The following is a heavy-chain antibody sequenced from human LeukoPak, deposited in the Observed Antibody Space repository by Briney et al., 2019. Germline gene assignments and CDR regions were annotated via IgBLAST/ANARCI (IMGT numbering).Heavy chain of an antibody. CDR2: INWNGGST. Sequence: GGSLRLSCAASGLTFDDYGMSWARKAPGKGLGWVSGINWNGGSTGYADSVKGRFTISRDNAKNSLYLQMNSLRAEDTALYHCARGDYYDSNHRIFDYWGQGTLVTVSS. CDR3: ARGDYYDSNHRIFDY. V-gene: IGHV3-20*01. D-gene: IGHD3-22*01. CDR1: GLTFDDYG. J-gene: IGHJ4*02.